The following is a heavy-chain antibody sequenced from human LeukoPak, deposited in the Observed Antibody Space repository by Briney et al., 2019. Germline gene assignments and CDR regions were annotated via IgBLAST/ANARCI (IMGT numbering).Heavy chain of an antibody. CDR2: ISGSGGST. V-gene: IGHV3-23*01. CDR3: SKDFQLLYPYYFDY. CDR1: EFTFSSYA. Sequence: GGSLRLSCAASEFTFSSYAMSWVRQAPGKGLEWVSAISGSGGSTYYADSVKGRFTISRDNSKNTLYLQMNSLRAEDTAVYYFSKDFQLLYPYYFDYWGQGTLVTVSS. D-gene: IGHD2-8*01. J-gene: IGHJ4*02.